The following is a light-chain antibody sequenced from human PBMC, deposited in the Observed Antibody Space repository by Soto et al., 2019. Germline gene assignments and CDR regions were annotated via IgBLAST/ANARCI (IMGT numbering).Light chain of an antibody. CDR1: QSVSSSY. CDR2: GAS. V-gene: IGKV3-20*01. CDR3: QQYGSSPYT. J-gene: IGKJ2*01. Sequence: EIGLTQSPGTLSLSPGERATLSCRASQSVSSSYLAWYQQKPGQAPRLLIYGASSRATGIPDRFSGSGSGTDFTLDISRLEHEDFEVYYCQQYGSSPYTFAQGTNVDIK.